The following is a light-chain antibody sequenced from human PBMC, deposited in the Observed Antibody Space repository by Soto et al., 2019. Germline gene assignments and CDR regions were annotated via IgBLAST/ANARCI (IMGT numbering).Light chain of an antibody. CDR1: QRVGSSY. Sequence: EIVLTQSPGTLSLSPGERATLSCRASQRVGSSYLAWYQHKPDQAPRLLIYGASSRATGIPDRFSGSGSGTDFTLTINRLEPEDFAVYYCQQYGGSPRTFGQGTKGDIK. CDR3: QQYGGSPRT. V-gene: IGKV3-20*01. J-gene: IGKJ1*01. CDR2: GAS.